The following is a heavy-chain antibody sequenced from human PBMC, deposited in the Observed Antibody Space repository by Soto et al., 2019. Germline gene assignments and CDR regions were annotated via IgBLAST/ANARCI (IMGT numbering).Heavy chain of an antibody. V-gene: IGHV1-18*04. J-gene: IGHJ4*02. Sequence: ASVKVSCKTAGYTFSSYSINWVRQAPGQGLEWVAWISTYSGNTHYAERVQGRVTVTLDKSARTAFMEMRGLTSDDTAVYFCARDNGYYDLWGQGTLVTVSS. CDR2: ISTYSGNT. CDR1: GYTFSSYS. CDR3: ARDNGYYDL.